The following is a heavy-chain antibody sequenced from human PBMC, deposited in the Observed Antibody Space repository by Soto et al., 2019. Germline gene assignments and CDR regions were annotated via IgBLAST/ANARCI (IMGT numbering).Heavy chain of an antibody. CDR3: ARHVPNSSSWHPAGWFDP. CDR2: IYPGDSDT. CDR1: GYSFTSYW. D-gene: IGHD6-13*01. J-gene: IGHJ5*02. Sequence: PGESLKISCKGSGYSFTSYWIGWVRQMPGKGLEWMGIIYPGDSDTRYSPSFQGQVTISADKSISTAYLQWSSLKASDTAMYYCARHVPNSSSWHPAGWFDPWGQGTLVTVSS. V-gene: IGHV5-51*01.